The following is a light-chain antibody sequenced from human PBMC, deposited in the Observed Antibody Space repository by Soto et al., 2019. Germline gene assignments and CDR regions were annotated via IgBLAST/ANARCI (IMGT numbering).Light chain of an antibody. CDR2: GAS. Sequence: EIVLTQSPGTLSLTPEERATVSCRASQSMSSSYLAWYQQKPGQAPRLLIYGASSRATGIPDRFSGSGSGTDFTLSISRLEPEDFAVYYCQQYSASPLYSFGQGTKLEIK. J-gene: IGKJ2*03. V-gene: IGKV3-20*01. CDR1: QSMSSSY. CDR3: QQYSASPLYS.